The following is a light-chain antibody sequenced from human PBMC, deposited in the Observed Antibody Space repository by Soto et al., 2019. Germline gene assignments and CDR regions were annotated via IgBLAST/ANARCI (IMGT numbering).Light chain of an antibody. V-gene: IGKV3D-20*02. Sequence: EIVLTQSPGTLSLSPGERATLSCRASQIVSSSYLAWYQQKPGQAPRLLIYGASSRATGIPDRFSGSGSGTDFTLTISSLEPEDFAVYYCQQRSNWPPVWTFGQGTKVDNK. J-gene: IGKJ1*01. CDR3: QQRSNWPPVWT. CDR2: GAS. CDR1: QIVSSSY.